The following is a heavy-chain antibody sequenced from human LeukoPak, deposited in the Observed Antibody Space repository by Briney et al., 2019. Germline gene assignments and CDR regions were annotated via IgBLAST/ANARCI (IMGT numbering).Heavy chain of an antibody. J-gene: IGHJ4*02. CDR3: AKSRAAATTLLFDY. Sequence: GGSLRLSCAASGFTFSSYAMSWVRQAPGKGLEWVSAISGSGGSTYYADSVKGRFTIPRDNSKNTLSLQMNSLGVEDTALYYCAKSRAAATTLLFDYWGQGTLVTVSS. D-gene: IGHD6-13*01. V-gene: IGHV3-23*01. CDR2: ISGSGGST. CDR1: GFTFSSYA.